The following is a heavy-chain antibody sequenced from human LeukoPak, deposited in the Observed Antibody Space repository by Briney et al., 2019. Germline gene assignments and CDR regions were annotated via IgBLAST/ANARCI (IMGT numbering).Heavy chain of an antibody. CDR2: IKQDGSEK. D-gene: IGHD3-3*01. V-gene: IGHV3-7*05. CDR1: GFTLGSYW. J-gene: IGHJ4*02. Sequence: GGSLRLSCAASGFTLGSYWASWVRQAPGKGLQWVANIKQDGSEKYYVDSVKGRFTISRDNAKNSLYLQMNSLRAEDTAVYYCAKVGFSEMEWLLYSDHWGQGTLVTVSS. CDR3: AKVGFSEMEWLLYSDH.